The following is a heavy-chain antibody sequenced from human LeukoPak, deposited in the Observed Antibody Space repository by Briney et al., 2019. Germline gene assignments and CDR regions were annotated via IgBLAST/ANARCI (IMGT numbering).Heavy chain of an antibody. CDR3: ARDRSSGSYYPNWFDP. CDR2: IYYSGST. CDR1: GGSISSGGYY. J-gene: IGHJ5*02. D-gene: IGHD3-10*01. V-gene: IGHV4-31*03. Sequence: PSETLSLTCTVSGGSISSGGYYWSWIRQHPGKGLEWIGYIYYSGSTYYNPSLKSRVTISLDTSKNQFSLKLSSVTAADTAVYYCARDRSSGSYYPNWFDPWGQGTLVTVSS.